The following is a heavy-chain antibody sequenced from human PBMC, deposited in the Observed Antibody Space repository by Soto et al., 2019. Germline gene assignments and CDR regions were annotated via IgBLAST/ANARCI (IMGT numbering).Heavy chain of an antibody. CDR3: ASDSPEIAKNGHGAFDI. CDR1: GGTFSSYA. J-gene: IGHJ3*02. V-gene: IGHV1-69*01. Sequence: QVQLVQSGAEVKKPGSSVKVSCKASGGTFSSYAISWVRQAPGQGLEWMGGIIPIFGTANYAQKFQGRVTINADESTITAYMELSSLRSEDTAVYYCASDSPEIAKNGHGAFDIWGQVTMVTVSS. CDR2: IIPIFGTA. D-gene: IGHD1-26*01.